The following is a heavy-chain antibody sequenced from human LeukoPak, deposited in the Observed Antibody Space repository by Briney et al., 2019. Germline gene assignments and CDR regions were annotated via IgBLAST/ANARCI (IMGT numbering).Heavy chain of an antibody. J-gene: IGHJ4*02. CDR3: AKDTSLLWFGELGH. V-gene: IGHV3-9*01. Sequence: GRSLRLSCAASGFTFDDYAMHWVRQAPGKGLEWVSGISWNSGSIGYADPVKGRFTISRDNAKNSLYLQMNSLRAEDTALYYCAKDTSLLWFGELGHWGQGTLVTVSS. CDR1: GFTFDDYA. CDR2: ISWNSGSI. D-gene: IGHD3-10*01.